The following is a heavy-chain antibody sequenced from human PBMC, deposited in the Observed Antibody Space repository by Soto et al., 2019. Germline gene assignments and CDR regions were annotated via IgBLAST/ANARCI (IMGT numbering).Heavy chain of an antibody. CDR3: AREGIAVAGYYFDY. CDR2: ISSSSSYI. Sequence: SGGSLRLSCAASGFTFSSYSMNWVRQAPGKGLEWVSSISSSSSYIYYADSVKGRFTISRDNAKNSPYLQMNSLRAEDTAVYYCAREGIAVAGYYFDYWGQGTLVTVSS. CDR1: GFTFSSYS. V-gene: IGHV3-21*01. D-gene: IGHD6-19*01. J-gene: IGHJ4*02.